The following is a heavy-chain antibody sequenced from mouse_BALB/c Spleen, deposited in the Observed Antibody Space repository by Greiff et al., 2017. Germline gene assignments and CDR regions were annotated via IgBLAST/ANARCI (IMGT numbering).Heavy chain of an antibody. CDR1: GYTFTDYY. CDR3: ARGHGNYVGYYFDY. J-gene: IGHJ2*01. Sequence: LQQSGPELVKPGASVKISCKASGYTFTDYYINWVKQKPGQGLEWIGWIYPGSGNTKYNEKFKGKATLTVDTSSSTAYMQLSSLTSEDTAVYFCARGHGNYVGYYFDYWGQGTTLTVSS. D-gene: IGHD2-1*01. CDR2: IYPGSGNT. V-gene: IGHV1-84*02.